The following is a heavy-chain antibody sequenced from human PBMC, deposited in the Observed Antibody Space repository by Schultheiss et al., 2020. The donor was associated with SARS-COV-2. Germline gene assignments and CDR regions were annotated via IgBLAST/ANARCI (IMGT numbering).Heavy chain of an antibody. J-gene: IGHJ6*02. CDR3: ARESSSWYSYYYGMDV. V-gene: IGHV1-2*04. CDR1: GYTFTGYY. D-gene: IGHD6-13*01. Sequence: VKVSCKASGYTFTGYYMHWVRQAPGQGLEWMGWINPNSGGTNYAQKFQGWVTMTRDTSISTAYMELSRLRSDDTAVYYCARESSSWYSYYYGMDVWGQGTTVTVSS. CDR2: INPNSGGT.